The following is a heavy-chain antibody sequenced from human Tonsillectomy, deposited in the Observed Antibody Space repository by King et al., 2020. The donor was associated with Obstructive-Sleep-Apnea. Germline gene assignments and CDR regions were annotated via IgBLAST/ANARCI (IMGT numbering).Heavy chain of an antibody. V-gene: IGHV3-21*01. Sequence: VQLVQSGGGLVKPGGSLRLSCAASGFTFSSYSMNWVRQAPGKGLEWVSSIGPSSSHIYYADSVKGRFTISRDNAKNSVYLQMNSLRAEDTAVYYCAREPRLTMLRGGYDYWGQGTLVTVSS. CDR1: GFTFSSYS. D-gene: IGHD3-10*01. CDR2: IGPSSSHI. J-gene: IGHJ4*02. CDR3: AREPRLTMLRGGYDY.